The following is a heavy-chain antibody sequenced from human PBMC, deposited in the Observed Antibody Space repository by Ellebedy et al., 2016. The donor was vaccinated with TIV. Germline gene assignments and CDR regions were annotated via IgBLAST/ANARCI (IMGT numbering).Heavy chain of an antibody. Sequence: GESLKISCVGSGFTLSDYWMTWVRQAPGKGLEHVANIKTDGSEKYYVDSVKGRFTISRDNTKNSLYLQLNNLRAEDTAIYYCTTDLNWGGSWGQGTLVTVSS. CDR1: GFTLSDYW. D-gene: IGHD7-27*01. CDR2: IKTDGSEK. J-gene: IGHJ5*02. V-gene: IGHV3-7*01. CDR3: TTDLNWGGS.